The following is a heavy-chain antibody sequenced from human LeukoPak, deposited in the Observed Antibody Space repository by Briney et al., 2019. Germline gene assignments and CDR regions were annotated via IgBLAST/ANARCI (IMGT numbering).Heavy chain of an antibody. Sequence: SETLSLTCTVSGGSISSYYWSWIRQPPGKGLEWIGYIYYSGSTNYNPSLKSRVTISVDTSKNQFSLKLSSVTAADTAVYYCAREAVAGASFDLWGRGTLATVSS. CDR1: GGSISSYY. V-gene: IGHV4-59*08. CDR2: IYYSGST. CDR3: AREAVAGASFDL. J-gene: IGHJ2*01. D-gene: IGHD6-19*01.